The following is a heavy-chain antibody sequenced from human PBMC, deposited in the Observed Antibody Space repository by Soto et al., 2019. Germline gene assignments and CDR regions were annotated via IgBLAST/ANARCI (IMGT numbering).Heavy chain of an antibody. CDR1: GFTFSSYA. CDR3: ARYIPGVSYYGMDV. J-gene: IGHJ6*02. V-gene: IGHV3-23*01. D-gene: IGHD2-2*01. CDR2: IGESGTPT. Sequence: GGSLRLSCAASGFTFSSYAMKWVRQAPGKGLEWVSLIGESGTPTYYADSVRGRFTISRDNSGNTLFLEMYSLRAEDTAVYYCARYIPGVSYYGMDVWGQGTTVTVSS.